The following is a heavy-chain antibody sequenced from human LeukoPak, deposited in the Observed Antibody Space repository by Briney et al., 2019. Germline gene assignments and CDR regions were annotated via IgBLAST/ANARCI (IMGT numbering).Heavy chain of an antibody. Sequence: PGGSLRLSCAASGFTFSSYAMRWVRQAPGKGLVWVSRINSDGSRAHYTDSVKGRFTISRDNAKNTLYLQMNSLRVEDTAVYYCANGRLVPDDSWGQGTLVTVSS. D-gene: IGHD6-6*01. J-gene: IGHJ4*02. CDR2: INSDGSRA. CDR1: GFTFSSYA. V-gene: IGHV3-74*01. CDR3: ANGRLVPDDS.